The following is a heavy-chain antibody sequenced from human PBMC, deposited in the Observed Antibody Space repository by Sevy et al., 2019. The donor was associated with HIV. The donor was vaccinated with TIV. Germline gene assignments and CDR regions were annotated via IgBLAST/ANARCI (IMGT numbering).Heavy chain of an antibody. D-gene: IGHD2-15*01. CDR3: ANVGYCYGGRSSGWFDP. CDR2: VSSDGTTR. CDR1: GFNFSPYA. V-gene: IGHV3-30*18. J-gene: IGHJ5*02. Sequence: GGSLRLSCAASGFNFSPYAMHWVRQGPGKGLEWVATVSSDGTTRSYVDSIKGRFTISRDNSKNTLYLQMNNLTPEDTAVYYCANVGYCYGGRSSGWFDPWGPGALVTVSS.